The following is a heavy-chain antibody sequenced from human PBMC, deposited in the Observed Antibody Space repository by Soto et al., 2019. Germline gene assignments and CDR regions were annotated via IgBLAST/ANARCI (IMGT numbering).Heavy chain of an antibody. CDR1: GYTFTSYY. CDR2: INPSGGST. Sequence: GASVKVSCKASGYTFTSYYMHWVRQAPGQGLEWMGIINPSGGSTSYAQKFQGRVTMTRDTSTSTVYMELSSLRSEDTAVYYCAREVLTIFGVVTDEGNWFDPWGQGTLVTVSS. J-gene: IGHJ5*02. CDR3: AREVLTIFGVVTDEGNWFDP. V-gene: IGHV1-46*01. D-gene: IGHD3-3*01.